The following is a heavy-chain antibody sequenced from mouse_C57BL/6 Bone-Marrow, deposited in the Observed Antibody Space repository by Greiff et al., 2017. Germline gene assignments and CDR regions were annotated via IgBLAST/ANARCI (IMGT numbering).Heavy chain of an antibody. Sequence: EVQLQQSGPELVKPGASVKISCKASGYTFSDYYMNWVKQSHGKSLEWIGDINPDNGGTSYNEKFKGKATLSVDKSSSTAYMELRSLTSEDSAVYYCARFPSYYSNYDREMDYWGQGTSVTVSS. CDR1: GYTFSDYY. CDR3: ARFPSYYSNYDREMDY. D-gene: IGHD2-5*01. J-gene: IGHJ4*01. V-gene: IGHV1-26*01. CDR2: INPDNGGT.